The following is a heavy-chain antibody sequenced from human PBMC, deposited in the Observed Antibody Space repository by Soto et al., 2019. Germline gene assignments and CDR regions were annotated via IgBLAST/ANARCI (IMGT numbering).Heavy chain of an antibody. Sequence: AQGKGLEWVAVISYDGSNKYYADSVNGRFTISRDNSKNTLYLQSNSLRAEDTAVYYCAKSIQIFGVVPASSGMDVSLHRTTVTVIS. V-gene: IGHV3-30*18. J-gene: IGHJ6*01. CDR2: ISYDGSNK. CDR3: AKSIQIFGVVPASSGMDV. D-gene: IGHD3-3*01.